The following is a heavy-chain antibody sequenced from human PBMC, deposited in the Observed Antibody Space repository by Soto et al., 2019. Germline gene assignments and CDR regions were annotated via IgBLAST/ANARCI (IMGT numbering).Heavy chain of an antibody. CDR1: GFTFSSYS. D-gene: IGHD3-3*01. CDR3: ARDAYDFWSGYLNEY. V-gene: IGHV3-21*01. J-gene: IGHJ4*02. CDR2: ISSSSSYI. Sequence: GESLKISCAASGFTFSSYSMNWVRQAPGKGLEWVSSISSSSSYIYYADSVKGRFTISRDNAKNSLYLQMNSLRAEDTAVYYCARDAYDFWSGYLNEYWCQGTLVTVSS.